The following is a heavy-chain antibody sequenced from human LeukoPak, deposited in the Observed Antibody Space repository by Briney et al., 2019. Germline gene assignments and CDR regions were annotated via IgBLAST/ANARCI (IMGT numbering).Heavy chain of an antibody. CDR1: GGSISSYC. CDR2: ICASGST. J-gene: IGHJ6*03. V-gene: IGHV4-4*07. D-gene: IGHD6-19*01. CDR3: ARVRIAVAGTYFYYMDV. Sequence: SETLSLTCTVSGGSISSYCWSWIRQPAGKGLEWIGRICASGSTNYRPSLKSRVTMSVDTSKNQFSLRLSSVTAADTAVYYCARVRIAVAGTYFYYMDVWGKGTTVTVSS.